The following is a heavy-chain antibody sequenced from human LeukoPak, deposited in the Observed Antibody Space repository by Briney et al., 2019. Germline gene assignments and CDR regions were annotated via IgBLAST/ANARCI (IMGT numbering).Heavy chain of an antibody. D-gene: IGHD4-23*01. Sequence: GGSLRLSCAASGFTFSSYSMNWVRQAPGKGLEWVSYISSSSSVIYYADSVMGRFTISRDNAKNSLYLQMNSRRDEDTAVYYCARDRTTVVTPRWFDPWGQGTLVTVSS. CDR2: ISSSSSVI. CDR3: ARDRTTVVTPRWFDP. CDR1: GFTFSSYS. V-gene: IGHV3-48*02. J-gene: IGHJ5*02.